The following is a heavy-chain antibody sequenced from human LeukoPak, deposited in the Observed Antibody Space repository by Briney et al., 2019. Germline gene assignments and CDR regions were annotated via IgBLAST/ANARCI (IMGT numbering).Heavy chain of an antibody. CDR1: GGSISSSSYY. J-gene: IGHJ4*02. Sequence: SETLSLTCTVSGGSISSSSYYWGWIRQPPGKGLEWIGSIYYSGSTYYNPSLKSRVTISVDTSKNQFSLKLSSVTAADTAVYYCARDRSLGELTTKSPSFDYWGQGTLVTVSS. CDR2: IYYSGST. CDR3: ARDRSLGELTTKSPSFDY. V-gene: IGHV4-39*07. D-gene: IGHD3-16*01.